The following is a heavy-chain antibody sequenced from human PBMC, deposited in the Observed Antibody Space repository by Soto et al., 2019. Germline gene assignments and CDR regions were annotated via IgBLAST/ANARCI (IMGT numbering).Heavy chain of an antibody. CDR1: GYPFTRYS. D-gene: IGHD3-3*01. Sequence: VASVKVSCKASGYPFTRYSIRWVRQAPGQGLEWMGWISGYNGDTEYSKNFQGRLTMTIDTSTTTASMELRSLRSDDAAVYYCARASPTIFGAPYGMDVWGQGTSVTVSS. J-gene: IGHJ6*02. V-gene: IGHV1-18*04. CDR2: ISGYNGDT. CDR3: ARASPTIFGAPYGMDV.